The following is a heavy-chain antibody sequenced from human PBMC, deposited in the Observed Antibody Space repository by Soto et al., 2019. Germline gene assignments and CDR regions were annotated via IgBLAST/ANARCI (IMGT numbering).Heavy chain of an antibody. Sequence: SETLSLTCTVSGGSISSYYWSWIRQPPGKGLEWIGYIYYSGSTNYNPSLKSRVTISVDTSKNQFSLKLSSVTAADTAVYYCARDFGSARNNWFDPWGQGTLVTVSS. J-gene: IGHJ5*02. CDR3: ARDFGSARNNWFDP. V-gene: IGHV4-59*01. CDR2: IYYSGST. CDR1: GGSISSYY. D-gene: IGHD6-25*01.